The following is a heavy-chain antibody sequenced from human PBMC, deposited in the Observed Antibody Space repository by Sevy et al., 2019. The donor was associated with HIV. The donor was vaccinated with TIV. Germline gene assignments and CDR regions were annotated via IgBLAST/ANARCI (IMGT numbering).Heavy chain of an antibody. D-gene: IGHD3-10*01. CDR2: ISSASSYI. Sequence: GGSLRLSCAASGFTFNYHFMNWVRQVPGKGLEWVSYISSASSYINYSDSVKGRFTISRDNAKNLVFLEMNNPRPEDTAVYFCARGDYYGSLYYFDYWGQGTLVTVSS. CDR3: ARGDYYGSLYYFDY. CDR1: GFTFNYHF. V-gene: IGHV3-21*01. J-gene: IGHJ4*02.